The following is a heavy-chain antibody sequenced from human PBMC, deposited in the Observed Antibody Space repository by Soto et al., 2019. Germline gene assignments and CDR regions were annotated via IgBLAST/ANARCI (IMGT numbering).Heavy chain of an antibody. J-gene: IGHJ5*02. Sequence: QVQLVESGGGVVQPGRSLRLSCAASGFTFSSYGMHWVRQAPGKGLEWVAVIWYDGSNKYYADSVKGRFTISRDNYKNTLYLQMNSLRAEDTAVYYCAREQWLVQNNWFDPWGQGTLVTVSS. CDR1: GFTFSSYG. D-gene: IGHD6-19*01. CDR3: AREQWLVQNNWFDP. V-gene: IGHV3-33*01. CDR2: IWYDGSNK.